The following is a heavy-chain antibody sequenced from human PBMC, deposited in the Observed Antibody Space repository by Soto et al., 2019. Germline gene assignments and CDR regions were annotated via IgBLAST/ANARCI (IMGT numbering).Heavy chain of an antibody. CDR3: ARLNQSDSNYVHPGFDY. CDR1: GYTVTSYG. J-gene: IGHJ4*02. CDR2: ISAYNGNT. Sequence: ASVKVSCKASGYTVTSYGISLVRQSPGQGLEWLGWISAYNGNTNYAQKLQGRVTMTTDTSTRTAYMELRSLRSDDTAVYYCARLNQSDSNYVHPGFDYLGQGTLVTVSS. D-gene: IGHD4-4*01. V-gene: IGHV1-18*01.